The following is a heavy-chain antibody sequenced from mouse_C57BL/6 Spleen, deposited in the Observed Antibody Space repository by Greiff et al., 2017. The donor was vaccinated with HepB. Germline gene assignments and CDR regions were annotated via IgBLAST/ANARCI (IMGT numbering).Heavy chain of an antibody. Sequence: EVQLQQSGPELVKPGASVKIPCKASGFTFTDYNMDWVKQSHGKSLEWIGDINPNNGGTIYNQKFKGKATLTVDKSSSTAYMELRSLTSEDTAVYYCARMVYYSNYDYYAMDYWGQGTSVTVSS. CDR2: INPNNGGT. CDR3: ARMVYYSNYDYYAMDY. J-gene: IGHJ4*01. V-gene: IGHV1-18*01. CDR1: GFTFTDYN. D-gene: IGHD2-5*01.